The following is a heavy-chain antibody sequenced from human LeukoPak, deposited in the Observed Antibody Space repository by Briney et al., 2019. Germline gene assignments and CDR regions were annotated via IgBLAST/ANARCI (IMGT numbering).Heavy chain of an antibody. CDR2: IRYDGSNK. D-gene: IGHD6-13*01. CDR1: GFTFSSYG. J-gene: IGHJ4*02. CDR3: ARGIAAAGTALYN. Sequence: PGGSLRLSCAASGFTFSSYGMHWVRQAPGKGLEWVAFIRYDGSNKYYADSVKGRFTISRDNSKNTLYLQINSLRAEDTAVYYCARGIAAAGTALYNWGQGTLLTVSS. V-gene: IGHV3-30*02.